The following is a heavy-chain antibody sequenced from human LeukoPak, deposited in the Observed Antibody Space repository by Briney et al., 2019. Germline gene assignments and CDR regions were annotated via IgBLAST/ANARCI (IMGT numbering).Heavy chain of an antibody. Sequence: PGGSLKLSCAASGFTFSGSAMHWVRQASGKGLEWLGHIRSKANNYATAYAASVKGRFTISRDNSKNTLYLQMNSLRAEDTAVYYCAKDSGYSYGPRLNWFDPWGQGTLVTVSS. CDR3: AKDSGYSYGPRLNWFDP. CDR2: IRSKANNYAT. J-gene: IGHJ5*02. CDR1: GFTFSGSA. V-gene: IGHV3-73*01. D-gene: IGHD5-18*01.